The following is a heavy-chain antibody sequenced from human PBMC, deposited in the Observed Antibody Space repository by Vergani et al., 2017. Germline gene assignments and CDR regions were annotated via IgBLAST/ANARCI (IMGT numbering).Heavy chain of an antibody. CDR1: GGSISSSSYY. CDR2: IYYSGST. J-gene: IGHJ5*02. D-gene: IGHD3-10*01. Sequence: QLQLQESGPGLVKPSETLSLTCTVSGGSISSSSYYWGWIRQPPGKGLEWIGSIYYSGSTYYNPSLKSRVIISVDTSKNQFSLELSSVTAADTAVYYCARRGSGSYYGTKLNWCDPWGQGTLVTVSS. V-gene: IGHV4-39*07. CDR3: ARRGSGSYYGTKLNWCDP.